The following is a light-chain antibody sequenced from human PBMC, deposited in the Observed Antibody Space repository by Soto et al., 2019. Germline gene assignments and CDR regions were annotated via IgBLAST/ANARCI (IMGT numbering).Light chain of an antibody. Sequence: DIQMTQSPSSLSASIGDRVTITRRASQSISSYLNWYQQKPGKAPKLLIYATSSFQSGVPSRFSGSGSGTDFTLTISSLQPEDFATYYCQQSYSTPRTFGQGTKVEIK. CDR3: QQSYSTPRT. V-gene: IGKV1-39*01. CDR1: QSISSY. CDR2: ATS. J-gene: IGKJ1*01.